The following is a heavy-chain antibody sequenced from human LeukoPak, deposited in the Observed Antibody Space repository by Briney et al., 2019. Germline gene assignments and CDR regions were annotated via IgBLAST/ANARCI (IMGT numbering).Heavy chain of an antibody. CDR3: ARTTGDGYIMALDY. D-gene: IGHD5-24*01. J-gene: IGHJ4*02. CDR2: IIPIFVTA. Sequence: ASVKVSCKASGCTFSSYAISWVRQAPGQGLEWIGGIIPIFVTANYAQKFEARVTITADKSTVPAYIQLSIVRSEYTGGSYFARTTGDGYIMALDYWGQGTLVTVSS. CDR1: GCTFSSYA. V-gene: IGHV1-69*06.